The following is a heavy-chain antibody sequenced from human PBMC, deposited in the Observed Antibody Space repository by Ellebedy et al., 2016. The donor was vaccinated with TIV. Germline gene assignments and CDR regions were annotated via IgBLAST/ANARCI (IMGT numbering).Heavy chain of an antibody. CDR2: ISWNSGSI. CDR1: GFTFDDYA. V-gene: IGHV3-9*01. J-gene: IGHJ4*02. CDR3: AKDMGLWQYAFDY. D-gene: IGHD5-18*01. Sequence: GGSLRLSCAASGFTFDDYAMHWVRQAPGKGLEWVSGISWNSGSIGYADSVKGRFTTSRDNAKNSLYLQMNRLRAEDTAFYYCAKDMGLWQYAFDYWGQGTLVTASS.